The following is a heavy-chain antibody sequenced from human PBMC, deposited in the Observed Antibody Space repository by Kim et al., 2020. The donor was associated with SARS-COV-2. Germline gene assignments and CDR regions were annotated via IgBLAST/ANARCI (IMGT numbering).Heavy chain of an antibody. Sequence: SETLSLTCAVYGGSFSGYYWSWIRQPPGKGLEWIGEINHSGSTNYNPSLKSRVTISVDTSKNQFSLKLSSVTAADTAVYYCARREPDSSGYHDAFDIWGQGTMVTVSS. J-gene: IGHJ3*02. CDR2: INHSGST. V-gene: IGHV4-34*01. D-gene: IGHD3-22*01. CDR1: GGSFSGYY. CDR3: ARREPDSSGYHDAFDI.